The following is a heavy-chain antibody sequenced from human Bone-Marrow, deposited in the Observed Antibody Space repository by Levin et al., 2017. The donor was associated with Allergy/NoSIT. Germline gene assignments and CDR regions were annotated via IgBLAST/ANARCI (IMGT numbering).Heavy chain of an antibody. CDR3: ATAYDYVWGVDAFDI. Sequence: ASVKVSCKASGGTFSSYAISWVRQAPGQGLEWMGGIIPIFGTANYAQKFQGRVTITADESTSTAYMELSSLRSEDTAVYYCATAYDYVWGVDAFDIWGQGTMVTVSS. D-gene: IGHD3-16*01. CDR1: GGTFSSYA. CDR2: IIPIFGTA. V-gene: IGHV1-69*13. J-gene: IGHJ3*02.